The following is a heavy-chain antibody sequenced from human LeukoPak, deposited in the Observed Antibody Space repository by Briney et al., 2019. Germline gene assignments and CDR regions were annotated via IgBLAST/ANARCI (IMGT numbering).Heavy chain of an antibody. D-gene: IGHD2-15*01. J-gene: IGHJ4*02. CDR3: ARAGYLGYCSGPNCPFDN. V-gene: IGHV4-59*01. CDR1: GGSISSYY. Sequence: SETLSLTCTVSGGSISSYYWSWIRQPPGKGLEWIGYMYYSGNTNYNPSLKSRVTISLDTSKNQFSLKLSSVTAADTAVYYCARAGYLGYCSGPNCPFDNWGQGALVTVSS. CDR2: MYYSGNT.